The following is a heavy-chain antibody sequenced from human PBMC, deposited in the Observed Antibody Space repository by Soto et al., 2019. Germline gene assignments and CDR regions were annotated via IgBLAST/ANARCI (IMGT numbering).Heavy chain of an antibody. D-gene: IGHD7-27*01. CDR3: AKDPHTTNWGADYYYYGMDV. J-gene: IGHJ6*02. CDR2: IYYTGSS. Sequence: SETLSLTCTVSGGSITNANYYWSWVRQPPGKGPEWIGNIYYTGSSYSHPSLKSRVTISVDTSKNQFSLKLSSVTAADTAVYYCAKDPHTTNWGADYYYYGMDVWGQGTTVTVS. CDR1: GGSITNANYY. V-gene: IGHV4-39*02.